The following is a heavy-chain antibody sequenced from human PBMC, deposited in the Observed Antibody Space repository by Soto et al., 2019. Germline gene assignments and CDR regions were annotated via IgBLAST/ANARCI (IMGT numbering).Heavy chain of an antibody. Sequence: PGGSLRLSCAASGFTFRSFTMNWVRQAPGKGLEWVSTISSNSAYIYYTDALRGRFTISRDNAKNSLHLQMNRLRAEDTAVYYCTRDASRDSSARGWFDPWGQGTLLTVSS. CDR2: ISSNSAYI. D-gene: IGHD6-13*01. V-gene: IGHV3-21*01. J-gene: IGHJ5*02. CDR3: TRDASRDSSARGWFDP. CDR1: GFTFRSFT.